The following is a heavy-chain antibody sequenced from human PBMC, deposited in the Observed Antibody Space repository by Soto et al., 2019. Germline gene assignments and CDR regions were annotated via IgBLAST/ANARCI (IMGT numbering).Heavy chain of an antibody. D-gene: IGHD3-10*01. J-gene: IGHJ6*02. CDR1: GFTFSSYG. CDR3: ARDPRMRLGYYGSDGMDV. CDR2: IWYDGSNK. V-gene: IGHV3-33*01. Sequence: GGSLRLSCAASGFTFSSYGMHWVRQAPGKGLEWVAVIWYDGSNKYYADSVKGRFTISRDNSKNTLYLQMNSLRAEDTAVYYCARDPRMRLGYYGSDGMDVWGQGTTVTVSS.